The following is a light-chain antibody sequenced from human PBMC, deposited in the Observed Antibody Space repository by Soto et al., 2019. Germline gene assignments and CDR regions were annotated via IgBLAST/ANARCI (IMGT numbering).Light chain of an antibody. J-gene: IGLJ2*01. V-gene: IGLV2-23*01. CDR1: SSDVGSYNL. CDR2: EGS. Sequence: QAVVTQPAPVSGSPGQSITISCTGTSSDVGSYNLVSWYQQHPGKAPKLMIYEGSKRPSGVSNRFSGSKSGNTASLTISGLQAEDEADYYCCSYAGSSTVVFGGGTKLTVL. CDR3: CSYAGSSTVV.